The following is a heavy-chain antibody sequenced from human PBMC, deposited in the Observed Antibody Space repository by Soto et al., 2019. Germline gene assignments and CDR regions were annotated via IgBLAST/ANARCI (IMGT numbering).Heavy chain of an antibody. CDR1: GFTFTGHY. J-gene: IGHJ1*01. CDR3: ARGDPGRWLQLRAFQH. D-gene: IGHD5-18*01. V-gene: IGHV1-46*01. CDR2: INPSGGST. Sequence: ASVKVSYQASGFTFTGHYIHWVRQAPGQGLEWMGIINPSGGSTSYTQKFQGRVTMTRDTSTSTVYMELSSLRSEDTAVYYCARGDPGRWLQLRAFQHWGQGTLVTVSS.